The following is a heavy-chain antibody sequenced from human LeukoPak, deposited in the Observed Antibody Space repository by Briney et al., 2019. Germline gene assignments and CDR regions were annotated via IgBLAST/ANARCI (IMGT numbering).Heavy chain of an antibody. CDR3: ARGRVAYSAYYFDY. V-gene: IGHV4-59*01. CDR1: GDSITNYF. D-gene: IGHD2-15*01. CDR2: IYYTGNT. Sequence: SETLSLTCTVSGDSITNYFWSWIRQPPGKGLEWIGYIYYTGNTNYKPSLKSRVTMSVDTSTNQFSLRLRSVTAADTAVYYCARGRVAYSAYYFDYWGQGTLVTVSS. J-gene: IGHJ4*02.